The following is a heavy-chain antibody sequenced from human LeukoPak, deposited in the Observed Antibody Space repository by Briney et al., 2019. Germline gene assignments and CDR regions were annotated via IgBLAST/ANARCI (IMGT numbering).Heavy chain of an antibody. J-gene: IGHJ4*02. CDR2: IYYSGST. D-gene: IGHD3-22*01. CDR1: GGSINSTNYY. V-gene: IGHV4-39*01. Sequence: KPSETLSLTCTVSGGSINSTNYYWGWIRQPPGKGLEWIGSIYYSGSTYYNPSLRSRVTISVDTSKNQFSLKLTSVTPADTAAYYWARHDSSGYYRPLDYWGQGTLVTVSS. CDR3: ARHDSSGYYRPLDY.